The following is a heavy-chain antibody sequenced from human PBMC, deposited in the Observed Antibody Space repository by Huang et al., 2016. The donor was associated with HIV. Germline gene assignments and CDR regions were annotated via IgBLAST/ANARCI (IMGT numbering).Heavy chain of an antibody. J-gene: IGHJ4*02. CDR1: GYTFTDYF. Sequence: QVQLVQSGAEVKKPGASVKVSCRTSGYTFTDYFVHWVRQAPGQGLKGMGSINPLSGGTNYAQKFQGRVTMNRDTSIRTVYMELNRLRSDDTALYYCARTPYSGSHPDYWGQGTLVTVSS. D-gene: IGHD2-15*01. V-gene: IGHV1-2*02. CDR3: ARTPYSGSHPDY. CDR2: INPLSGGT.